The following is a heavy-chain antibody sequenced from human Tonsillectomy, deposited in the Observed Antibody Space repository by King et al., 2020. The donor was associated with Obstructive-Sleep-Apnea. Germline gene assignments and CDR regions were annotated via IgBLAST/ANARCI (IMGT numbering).Heavy chain of an antibody. V-gene: IGHV3-15*01. J-gene: IGHJ4*02. CDR3: ATPPGFYDSSPLDY. CDR2: IKSESEGGTT. CDR1: GFIFTNAW. Sequence: VQLVESGGGLVEPGGSLRLSCAASGFIFTNAWMTCVRQAPGKGLEWVGHIKSESEGGTTDYAAPVKGRFTISRDDSKNTLYLQLNSRKIEDTAVYYCATPPGFYDSSPLDYWGQGTLVTVSS. D-gene: IGHD3-22*01.